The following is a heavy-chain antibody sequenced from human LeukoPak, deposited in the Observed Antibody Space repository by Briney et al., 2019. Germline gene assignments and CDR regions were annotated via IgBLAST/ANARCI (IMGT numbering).Heavy chain of an antibody. J-gene: IGHJ3*02. V-gene: IGHV4-59*01. CDR2: IYYSGST. Sequence: SETLSLTCTVSGGSISSYYWSWIRQPPGKGLEWIGYIYYSGSTNYNPSLKSRVTISVDTSKNQFSLKLSSVTAADTAVYYCARERAFDIWGQGTMVTVSS. CDR1: GGSISSYY. CDR3: ARERAFDI.